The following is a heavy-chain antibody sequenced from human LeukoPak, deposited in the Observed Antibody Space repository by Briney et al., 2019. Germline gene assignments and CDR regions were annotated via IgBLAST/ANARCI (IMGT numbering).Heavy chain of an antibody. J-gene: IGHJ4*01. Sequence: SETLSLTCTVSGSSINNNFWTWIRQPPGKGLEWIGYIYSSGSANYNPSLKSRVIISGDTSKNQISLKLTSVSAADTAVYFCARHRDYYDTWGHGTLVTVSS. CDR2: IYSSGSA. CDR3: ARHRDYYDT. V-gene: IGHV4-59*08. CDR1: GSSINNNF. D-gene: IGHD3-22*01.